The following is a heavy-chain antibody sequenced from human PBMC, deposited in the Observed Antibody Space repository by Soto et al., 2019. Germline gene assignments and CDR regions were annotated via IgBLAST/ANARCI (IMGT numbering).Heavy chain of an antibody. J-gene: IGHJ4*02. Sequence: PGGSLRLSCAASGFTFSSYSMNWVRQAPGKGLEWVSSISSSSGYIYYADSVKGRFTISRDNAKNSLYLQMNSLRAEDTAVYYCARATTTVTPTPFDYWGQGTLVTVSS. CDR1: GFTFSSYS. V-gene: IGHV3-21*01. CDR2: ISSSSGYI. D-gene: IGHD4-17*01. CDR3: ARATTTVTPTPFDY.